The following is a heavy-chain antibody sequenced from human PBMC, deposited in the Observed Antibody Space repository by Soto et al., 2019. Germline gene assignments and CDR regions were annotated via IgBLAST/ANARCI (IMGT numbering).Heavy chain of an antibody. CDR1: GFTVSSHA. D-gene: IGHD2-15*01. V-gene: IGHV3-23*01. J-gene: IGHJ3*02. CDR2: ITADGGT. CDR3: APHVSCSGGSCQYDAFAI. Sequence: EVQVLESGGGLVQPGGSLRLSCEGSGFTVSSHARTWIRQAPGKGPEWFSTITADGGTYYADSVKGRFAMSRDTSESTLYLQMNSLGAEDTAAYYCAPHVSCSGGSCQYDAFAIRGQGTMVTVSS.